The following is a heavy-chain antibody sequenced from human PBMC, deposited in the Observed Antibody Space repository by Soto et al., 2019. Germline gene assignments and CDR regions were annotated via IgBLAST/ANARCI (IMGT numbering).Heavy chain of an antibody. CDR3: ARSPFSMVRGVTGYYYYYGMDV. CDR1: GFTFSSYA. V-gene: IGHV3-30-3*01. CDR2: ISYDGSNK. Sequence: QVQLVESGGGVVQPGRSLRLSCAASGFTFSSYAMHWVRQAPGKGLEWVAVISYDGSNKYYADSVKGRFTISRDNSKNTVYLQMNSLRAEDTAVYYCARSPFSMVRGVTGYYYYYGMDVWGQGTTVTVSS. D-gene: IGHD3-10*01. J-gene: IGHJ6*02.